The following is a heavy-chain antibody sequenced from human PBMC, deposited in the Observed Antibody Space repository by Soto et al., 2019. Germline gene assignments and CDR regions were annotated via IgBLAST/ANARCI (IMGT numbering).Heavy chain of an antibody. CDR2: ISYDGSNK. CDR1: GFTFSSYG. J-gene: IGHJ6*02. Sequence: QVQLVESGGGVVQPGRSLRLSCAASGFTFSSYGMHWVRQAPGKGLEWVAVISYDGSNKYYADSVKGRLTISRDNSKNTLYLQMNSLRAEDTAVYYGAKDSSGWYFSYYYYYGMDVWGQGTTVTVSS. D-gene: IGHD6-19*01. CDR3: AKDSSGWYFSYYYYYGMDV. V-gene: IGHV3-30*18.